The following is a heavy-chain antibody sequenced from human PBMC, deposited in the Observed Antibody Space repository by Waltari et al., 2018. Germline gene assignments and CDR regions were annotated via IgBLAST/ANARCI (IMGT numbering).Heavy chain of an antibody. D-gene: IGHD5-18*01. CDR2: IIPCIDTA. V-gene: IGHV1-69*04. J-gene: IGHJ4*02. CDR3: AGPRGIHLWSFDD. Sequence: QVQLVQSGAEVKRPGSSVKVSCKASGGTFNTYAINWVRQAPGLGLEWMGRIIPCIDTAGYAQRCQDRVTFTADRATGTAYMELSSLRPDDTGMYYCAGPRGIHLWSFDDWGQGTLVIVSS. CDR1: GGTFNTYA.